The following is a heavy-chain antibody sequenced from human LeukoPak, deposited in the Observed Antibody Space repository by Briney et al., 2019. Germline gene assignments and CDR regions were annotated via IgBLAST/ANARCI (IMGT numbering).Heavy chain of an antibody. CDR2: VSGTGDST. Sequence: GGSLRLSCAAFGFNFNNYVMSWVRQAPGKGLEWVSSVSGTGDSTYYADSVKGRFTISRDNFKNRLYLQMNSLRDDDTAVYYCAKASREYSSTWYYWGQGTLVTVSS. D-gene: IGHD6-13*01. J-gene: IGHJ4*02. CDR1: GFNFNNYV. V-gene: IGHV3-23*01. CDR3: AKASREYSSTWYY.